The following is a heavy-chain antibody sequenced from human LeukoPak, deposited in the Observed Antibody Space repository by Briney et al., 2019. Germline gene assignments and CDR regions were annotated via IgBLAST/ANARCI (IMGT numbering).Heavy chain of an antibody. CDR3: ARDIVATIRYYYGMDV. CDR1: GYAFTGYY. D-gene: IGHD5-12*01. CDR2: INPNSGGT. J-gene: IGHJ6*02. Sequence: ASVKVSFKASGYAFTGYYMHWVRQAPGQGLEWMGWINPNSGGTNYAQKFQGRVTMTRDTSISTAYMELSRLRSDDTAVYYCARDIVATIRYYYGMDVWGQGTTVTVSS. V-gene: IGHV1-2*02.